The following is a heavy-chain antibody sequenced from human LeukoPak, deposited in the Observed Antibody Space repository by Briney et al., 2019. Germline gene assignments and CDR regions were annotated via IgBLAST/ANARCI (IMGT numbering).Heavy chain of an antibody. D-gene: IGHD5-18*01. V-gene: IGHV4-59*08. Sequence: PSETLSLTCTVSGGSISSYYWSWIRHPPRQGLEWIGYIYYSWSTNYNPPLKSRVTISVDTSKNQFSLKLSSVTAADTAVYYCARLDTAMVSSLDYWGQGTLVTVSS. CDR3: ARLDTAMVSSLDY. J-gene: IGHJ4*02. CDR1: GGSISSYY. CDR2: IYYSWST.